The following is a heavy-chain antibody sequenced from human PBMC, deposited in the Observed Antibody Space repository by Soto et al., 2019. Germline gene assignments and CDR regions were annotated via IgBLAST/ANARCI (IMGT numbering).Heavy chain of an antibody. CDR2: ISGSGDTT. CDR3: AKDTLLIGVGTLLDD. J-gene: IGHJ4*02. Sequence: EVQLLESGGRLVQPGGSLRLSCAASGFTFSSYAMSWVRQAPGKGLEWVSAISGSGDTTYYVDSVKGRFTISRDNSKNTLYLQMSSLRAEDTALYYCAKDTLLIGVGTLLDDWGQGTRVTVSS. CDR1: GFTFSSYA. D-gene: IGHD3-3*01. V-gene: IGHV3-23*01.